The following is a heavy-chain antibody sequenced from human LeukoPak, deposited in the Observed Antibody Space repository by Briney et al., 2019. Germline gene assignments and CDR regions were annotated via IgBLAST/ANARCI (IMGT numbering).Heavy chain of an antibody. J-gene: IGHJ4*02. CDR1: GGSISSSSYY. D-gene: IGHD3-22*01. Sequence: SEALSLTCTVSGGSISSSSYYWGWIRQPPGKGLEWIGSIYYSGSTYYNPSLKSRVTISVDTSKNQFSLKLSSVTAADTAVYYCARPQGRSGYWPYDYWGQGTLVTVSS. CDR2: IYYSGST. V-gene: IGHV4-39*01. CDR3: ARPQGRSGYWPYDY.